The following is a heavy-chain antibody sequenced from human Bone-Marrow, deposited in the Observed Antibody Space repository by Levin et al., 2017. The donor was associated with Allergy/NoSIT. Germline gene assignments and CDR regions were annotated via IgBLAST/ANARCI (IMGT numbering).Heavy chain of an antibody. CDR2: IKQDGSEK. CDR3: ARDWGYYYGSGSYYNLGLYDY. J-gene: IGHJ4*02. CDR1: GFTFSSYW. D-gene: IGHD3-10*01. Sequence: LSLTCAASGFTFSSYWMSWVRQAPGKGLEWVANIKQDGSEKYYVDSVKGRFTISRDNAKNSLYLQMNSLRAEDTAVYYCARDWGYYYGSGSYYNLGLYDYWGQGTLVTVSS. V-gene: IGHV3-7*01.